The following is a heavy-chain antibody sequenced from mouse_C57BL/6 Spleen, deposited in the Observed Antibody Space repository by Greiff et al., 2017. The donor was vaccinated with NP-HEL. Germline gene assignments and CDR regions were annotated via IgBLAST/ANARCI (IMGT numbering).Heavy chain of an antibody. CDR3: TRDSSGLYAMDY. V-gene: IGHV14-1*01. CDR2: IDPEDGDT. CDR1: GFNIKDYY. J-gene: IGHJ4*01. Sequence: EVKLVESGAELVRPGASVKLSCTASGFNIKDYYMHWVKQRPEQGLEWIGRIDPEDGDTEYAPKFQGKATMTADTSSNTAYLQLSSLTSEDTAVYYCTRDSSGLYAMDYWGQGTSVTVSS. D-gene: IGHD3-2*02.